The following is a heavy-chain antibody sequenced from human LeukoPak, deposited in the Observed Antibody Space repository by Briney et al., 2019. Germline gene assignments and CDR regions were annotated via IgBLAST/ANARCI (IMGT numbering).Heavy chain of an antibody. CDR1: GFTFSSYA. D-gene: IGHD3-3*01. V-gene: IGHV3-64*01. J-gene: IGHJ6*03. CDR3: ARVRVPHGFYYMDV. CDR2: ISSNGVST. Sequence: GGSLRLSCAASGFTFSSYAMHWVRQAPGKGLEYVSAISSNGVSTYYANSVKGRFTISRDNSKNTLYLQMGSLRAEDMAVYYCARVRVPHGFYYMDVWGKGTTVTVSS.